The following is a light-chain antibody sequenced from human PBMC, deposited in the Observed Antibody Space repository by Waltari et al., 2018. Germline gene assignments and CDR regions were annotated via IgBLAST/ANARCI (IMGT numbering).Light chain of an antibody. Sequence: SFELRQPSSVSVSPGQTAKIPCPGVVLVKKYGTWSQQKPGQAPVLVIYRDSERPPSIPERFSASSSGTTVTLTITGVQVEDEADYYCYSAADNRRVFGGGTKLTVL. CDR2: RDS. J-gene: IGLJ3*02. CDR3: YSAADNRRV. V-gene: IGLV3-27*01. CDR1: VLVKKY.